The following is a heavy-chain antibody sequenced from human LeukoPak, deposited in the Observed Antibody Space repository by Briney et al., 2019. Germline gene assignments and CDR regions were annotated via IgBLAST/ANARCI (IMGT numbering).Heavy chain of an antibody. V-gene: IGHV4-31*03. CDR1: GGSISSGGYY. D-gene: IGHD2-15*01. CDR2: IYYSGST. Sequence: SGTLSLTCTVSGGSISSGGYYWSWIRQHPGKGLEWIGYIYYSGSTYYNPSLKSRVTISVDTSKNQFSLKLSSVTAADTAVYYCATCRDYYYGMDVWGQGTTVTVSS. CDR3: ATCRDYYYGMDV. J-gene: IGHJ6*02.